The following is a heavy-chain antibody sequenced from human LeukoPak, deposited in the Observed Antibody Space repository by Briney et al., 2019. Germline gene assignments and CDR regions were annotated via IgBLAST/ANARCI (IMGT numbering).Heavy chain of an antibody. Sequence: GASVKVSCKASGYTFTSYYMRWVRQAPGQGLEWMGIINPSGGSTSYAQKFQGRVTMTRDMSTSTVYMELSSLRSEDTAVYYCAREGGNCSSTSGYIRYTGQNWFDPWGQGTLVTVSS. V-gene: IGHV1-46*01. CDR3: AREGGNCSSTSGYIRYTGQNWFDP. CDR1: GYTFTSYY. J-gene: IGHJ5*02. D-gene: IGHD2-2*02. CDR2: INPSGGST.